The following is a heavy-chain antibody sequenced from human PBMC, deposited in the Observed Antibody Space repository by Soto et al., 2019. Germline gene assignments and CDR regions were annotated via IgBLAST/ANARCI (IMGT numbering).Heavy chain of an antibody. J-gene: IGHJ5*02. V-gene: IGHV3-72*01. D-gene: IGHD3-16*01. CDR3: ARVRAGGVGWFDP. CDR1: GFTFSNAW. CDR2: TRNKVNSYTT. Sequence: PGGSLRLSCAASGFTFSNAWMSWVRQAPGKGLEWVGRTRNKVNSYTTEYAASVKGRFISSRDDSKNSLYLQMNSLKTEDTAVYYCARVRAGGVGWFDPWGQGTLLTVSS.